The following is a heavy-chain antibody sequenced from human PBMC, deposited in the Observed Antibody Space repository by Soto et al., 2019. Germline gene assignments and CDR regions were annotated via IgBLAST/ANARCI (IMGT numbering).Heavy chain of an antibody. D-gene: IGHD3-9*01. CDR1: GYTFTSYG. V-gene: IGHV1-18*01. J-gene: IGHJ5*02. Sequence: ASVKVSCKASGYTFTSYGISWARQAPGQGLEWMGWISAYNGNTNYAQKLQGRVTMTTDTSTSTAYMELRSLRSDDTAVYYCARAGKFYYDILTGYYRNQPFGPWGQGTLVTVSS. CDR2: ISAYNGNT. CDR3: ARAGKFYYDILTGYYRNQPFGP.